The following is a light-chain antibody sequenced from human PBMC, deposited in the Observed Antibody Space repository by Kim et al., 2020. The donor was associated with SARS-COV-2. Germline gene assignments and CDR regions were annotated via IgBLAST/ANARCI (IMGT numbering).Light chain of an antibody. J-gene: IGLJ2*01. V-gene: IGLV1-40*01. CDR3: QSYDSSLSVVV. Sequence: QRITISCTGSNSNIGAGYDVPWYHQLPGTAPKLLIYGNINRPSGVPDRFSGSKSGTSASLAITGLQAEDEADYYCQSYDSSLSVVVFGGGTKVTVL. CDR2: GNI. CDR1: NSNIGAGYD.